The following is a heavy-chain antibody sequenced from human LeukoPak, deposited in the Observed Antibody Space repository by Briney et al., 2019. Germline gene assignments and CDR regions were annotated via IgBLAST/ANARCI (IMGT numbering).Heavy chain of an antibody. D-gene: IGHD1/OR15-1a*01. J-gene: IGHJ4*02. Sequence: SQTLSLACAISGDSVSSNSAAWNWIRQSPSRGLEWLGRTYYRSKWISDYAVSVKSRITINADTSKNQFSLQVNSVTPEDTAVYYCARKGTVTTPFDYWGQGILVTVSS. CDR2: TYYRSKWIS. CDR1: GDSVSSNSAA. CDR3: ARKGTVTTPFDY. V-gene: IGHV6-1*01.